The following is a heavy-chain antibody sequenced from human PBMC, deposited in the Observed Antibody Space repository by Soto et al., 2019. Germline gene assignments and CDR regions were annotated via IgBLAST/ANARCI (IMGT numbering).Heavy chain of an antibody. CDR3: AKDGYYCSGGNCYSEQLDY. CDR2: ISGSGGST. Sequence: GSLRLSCAASGFAFNKYAMSWVRQAPGKGLEWVSAISGSGGSTYYADSVKGRFTISRDNSKNTLYLQMNSLRAEDTAVYYCAKDGYYCSGGNCYSEQLDYWGQGTLVTVSS. V-gene: IGHV3-23*01. CDR1: GFAFNKYA. J-gene: IGHJ4*02. D-gene: IGHD2-15*01.